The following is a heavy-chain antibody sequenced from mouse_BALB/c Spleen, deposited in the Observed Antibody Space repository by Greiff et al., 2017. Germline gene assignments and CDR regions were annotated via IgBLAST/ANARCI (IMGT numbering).Heavy chain of an antibody. J-gene: IGHJ4*01. D-gene: IGHD2-4*01. V-gene: IGHV1-5*01. CDR2: IYPGTSDT. CDR1: GYTFTSYW. CDR3: TRRRYDYDYYAMDY. Sequence: VQLQQSGTVLARPGASVKMSCKASGYTFTSYWMHWVKQRPGQGLEWIGAIYPGTSDTSYNQKFKGKAKLTAVTSTSTAYMELSSLTNEDSAVYYCTRRRYDYDYYAMDYWGQGTSVTVSS.